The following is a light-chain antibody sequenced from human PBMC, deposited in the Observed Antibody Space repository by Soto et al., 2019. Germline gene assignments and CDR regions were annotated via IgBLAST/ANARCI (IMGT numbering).Light chain of an antibody. CDR1: SSDVGGYNY. Sequence: QSSLTQPASVSVSPGQSITISCTGTSSDVGGYNYVSLYQQHPGKAPKLMIYEVSNRPSGVSNRFSGSKSGNTASLTISGLQAEDEADYYCSSYTSSSTPRVFGTGTKVTVL. J-gene: IGLJ1*01. CDR3: SSYTSSSTPRV. CDR2: EVS. V-gene: IGLV2-14*01.